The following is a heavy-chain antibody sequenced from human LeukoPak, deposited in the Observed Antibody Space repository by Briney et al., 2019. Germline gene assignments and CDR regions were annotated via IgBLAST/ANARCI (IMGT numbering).Heavy chain of an antibody. V-gene: IGHV4-34*01. D-gene: IGHD5-24*01. CDR1: GGSFSGYY. Sequence: SETLSLTCAVYGGSFSGYYWSWIRQPPGKGLEWIGEINHSGSTNYNPSLKSRVTISVDTSKNQFPLKLSSVTAADTAVYYCARGDGYNLYFDYWGQGTLVTVSS. CDR3: ARGDGYNLYFDY. J-gene: IGHJ4*02. CDR2: INHSGST.